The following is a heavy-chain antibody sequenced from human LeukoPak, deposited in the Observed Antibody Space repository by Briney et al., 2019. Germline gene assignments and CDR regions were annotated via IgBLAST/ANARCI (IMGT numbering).Heavy chain of an antibody. J-gene: IGHJ3*02. V-gene: IGHV4-59*11. CDR3: ARDPTTVTKGLDI. D-gene: IGHD4-17*01. CDR2: ISYIGST. CDR1: GDSMNSHY. Sequence: SETLSLTCTVSGDSMNSHYWSWIRQPPGKGLEWIGYISYIGSTNYNPSLKSRVTISVDTSKNQFSLKLSSVTAADTAVYYCARDPTTVTKGLDIWGKGTMLTVSS.